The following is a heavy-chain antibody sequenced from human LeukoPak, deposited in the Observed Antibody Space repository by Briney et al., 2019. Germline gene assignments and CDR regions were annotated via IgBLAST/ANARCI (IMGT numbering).Heavy chain of an antibody. CDR3: AREVVVVPAALRYFDY. CDR1: GFTFSSYW. V-gene: IGHV3-7*01. J-gene: IGHJ4*02. CDR2: IKQDGSEK. Sequence: GGSLRLSCAASGFTFSSYWMSWVRQAPGKGLEWVANIKQDGSEKYYVDSVKGRFTISRDNAKNSLYLQMNSLRAEDTAVYYCAREVVVVPAALRYFDYWGQGTLVTVSS. D-gene: IGHD2-2*02.